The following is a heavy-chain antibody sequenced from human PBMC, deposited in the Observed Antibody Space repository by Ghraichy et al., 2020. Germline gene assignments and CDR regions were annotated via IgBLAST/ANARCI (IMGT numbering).Heavy chain of an antibody. CDR2: ISSSSVYI. V-gene: IGHV3-21*01. CDR3: ATSMAAAGAFDC. D-gene: IGHD6-13*01. Sequence: GESLNISCAASGFSFSSYKMNWVRQAPGKGLEWVSSISSSSVYIFYSDSVKGRFTISRDNAKNSLYLQMNSLRAEDTAVYYCATSMAAAGAFDCWGQGTLVTVSS. J-gene: IGHJ4*02. CDR1: GFSFSSYK.